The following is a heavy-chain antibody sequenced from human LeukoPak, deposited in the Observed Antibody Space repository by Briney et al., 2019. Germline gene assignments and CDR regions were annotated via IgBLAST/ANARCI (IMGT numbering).Heavy chain of an antibody. CDR1: GYTFTSYG. D-gene: IGHD6-19*01. CDR2: ISAYNGNT. CDR3: ANHPGYSSGWYYFDY. Sequence: GASVKVSCKASGYTFTSYGISWVRQAPGQGLEWMGWISAYNGNTNYAQKLQGRVTMTTDTSTSTAYMELRSLRSDDTAVYYCANHPGYSSGWYYFDYWGQGTLVTVSS. J-gene: IGHJ4*02. V-gene: IGHV1-18*01.